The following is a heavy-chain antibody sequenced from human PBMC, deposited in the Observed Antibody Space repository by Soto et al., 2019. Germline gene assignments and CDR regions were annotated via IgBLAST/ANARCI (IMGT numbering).Heavy chain of an antibody. J-gene: IGHJ5*02. CDR3: ARFRRYCSGGSCSTYNWFDP. CDR2: ISAYNGNT. Sequence: GASVKVSCKASGYTFTIYGIIWVRQAPGQGLEWMGWISAYNGNTNYAQKLQGRVTMTTDTSTSTAYMELRSLRSDDTAVYYCARFRRYCSGGSCSTYNWFDPWGQGTLVTVSS. D-gene: IGHD2-15*01. CDR1: GYTFTIYG. V-gene: IGHV1-18*01.